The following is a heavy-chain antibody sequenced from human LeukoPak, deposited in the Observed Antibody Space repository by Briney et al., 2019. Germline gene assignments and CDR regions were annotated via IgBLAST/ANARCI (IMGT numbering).Heavy chain of an antibody. CDR2: IYYSGST. Sequence: SETLSLTCTVSGGSISSYYWSWIRQPPGKGLEWIGYIYYSGSTNYNPSLKSRVTISVDTSKNQFSLKLSSVTAADTAVYYCAGGDTYYYGSGSYSRGFDYWGQGTLVTVSP. V-gene: IGHV4-59*08. CDR1: GGSISSYY. J-gene: IGHJ4*02. D-gene: IGHD3-10*01. CDR3: AGGDTYYYGSGSYSRGFDY.